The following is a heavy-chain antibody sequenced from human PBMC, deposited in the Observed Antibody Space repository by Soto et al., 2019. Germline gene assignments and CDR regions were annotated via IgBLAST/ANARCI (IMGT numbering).Heavy chain of an antibody. D-gene: IGHD3-3*01. CDR3: ARHHDFWTLNRFDP. CDR1: GGSISNFF. J-gene: IGHJ5*02. CDR2: IYYSGST. V-gene: IGHV4-59*08. Sequence: SETLSLTCTVSGGSISNFFWSWLRQPPGKGLEWIGYIYYSGSTNYNPSLKSRVTISVDTSKNQFSLRLSSVTAADTAVYYCARHHDFWTLNRFDPWGQGTLVTVSS.